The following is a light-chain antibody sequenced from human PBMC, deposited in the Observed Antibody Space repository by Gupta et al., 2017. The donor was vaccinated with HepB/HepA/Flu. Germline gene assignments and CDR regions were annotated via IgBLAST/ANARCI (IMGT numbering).Light chain of an antibody. CDR1: QSVSRY. J-gene: IGKJ4*01. V-gene: IGKV3-11*01. Sequence: EIVLTQSPVTLSLSPGERATLSCRASQSVSRYLAWYQQKPGQPPSLLVFDASNRATDIPPRFSGSGSGTDFTLTISSLESEDFAVYYCQQRINWPRTFGGGTRVEIK. CDR3: QQRINWPRT. CDR2: DAS.